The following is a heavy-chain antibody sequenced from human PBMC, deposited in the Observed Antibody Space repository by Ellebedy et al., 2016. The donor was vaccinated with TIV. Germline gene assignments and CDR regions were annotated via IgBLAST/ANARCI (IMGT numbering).Heavy chain of an antibody. CDR1: GYTFTSYG. Sequence: AASVKVSCKASGYTFTSYGISWVRQAPGQGLEWMGWISTYNGNTNYAQKLQGRVTMTTDTSTSTAYMELRSLRSEDTAVYYCARTHTAMLEYNYGMDVWGQGTTVTVSS. CDR3: ARTHTAMLEYNYGMDV. CDR2: ISTYNGNT. D-gene: IGHD5-18*01. V-gene: IGHV1-18*01. J-gene: IGHJ6*02.